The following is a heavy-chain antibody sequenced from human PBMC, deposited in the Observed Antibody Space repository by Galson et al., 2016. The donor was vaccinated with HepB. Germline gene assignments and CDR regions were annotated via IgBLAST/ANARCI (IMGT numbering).Heavy chain of an antibody. V-gene: IGHV4-39*01. D-gene: IGHD3-3*01. CDR3: ARNHDFWSGYSEFDH. J-gene: IGHJ4*02. CDR1: GGSISSSNYY. Sequence: SETLSLTCTVSGGSISSSNYYWGWIRQPPGKGLEWTGLIYYRGSTYYSPSLKSRVTISVDTSKNQLSLKLSSVTAADTAVYYCARNHDFWSGYSEFDHWGQGTLVTVSS. CDR2: IYYRGST.